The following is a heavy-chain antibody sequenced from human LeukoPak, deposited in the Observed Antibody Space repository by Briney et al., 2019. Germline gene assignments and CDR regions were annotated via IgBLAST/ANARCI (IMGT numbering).Heavy chain of an antibody. Sequence: SETLSLSCTVSGYSISTNYYWAWIRQSPGTGLEWIGSVYHNGETYYNPSLKSRVIISVDTSKNEFSLRLTSVTAADTAVYYCVTPRSWELSDMAVWGKGTTVIVSS. CDR3: VTPRSWELSDMAV. D-gene: IGHD1-26*01. CDR1: GYSISTNYY. V-gene: IGHV4-38-2*02. J-gene: IGHJ6*03. CDR2: VYHNGET.